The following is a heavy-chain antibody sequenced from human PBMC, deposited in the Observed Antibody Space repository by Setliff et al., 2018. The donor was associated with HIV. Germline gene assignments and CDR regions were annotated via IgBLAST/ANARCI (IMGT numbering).Heavy chain of an antibody. Sequence: ASVKVSCKASGYTLINYYMYWVRQAPGQGLEWMGGIIPILGTANHAQKFRGRVTITAAKATNTAYMELSRLTSEDTAVYYCARGERRVATINDLYYMGVWGKGTTVTVSS. CDR2: IIPILGTA. V-gene: IGHV1-69*10. D-gene: IGHD5-12*01. CDR3: ARGERRVATINDLYYMGV. J-gene: IGHJ6*03. CDR1: GYTLINYY.